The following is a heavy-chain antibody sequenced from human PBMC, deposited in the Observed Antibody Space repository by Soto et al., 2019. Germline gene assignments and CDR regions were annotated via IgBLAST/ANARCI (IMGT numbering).Heavy chain of an antibody. J-gene: IGHJ3*02. CDR2: ISSSGSTI. V-gene: IGHV3-11*01. CDR3: ARASNYFFWSGYTRLNPFDI. D-gene: IGHD3-3*01. Sequence: PGGSLRLSCAASGFTFSDYYMSWIHQAPGKGLEWVSYISSSGSTIYYADSVKGRFTISRDNAKNSLYLQMNSLRAEDTAVYYCARASNYFFWSGYTRLNPFDIWGQWTMVTV. CDR1: GFTFSDYY.